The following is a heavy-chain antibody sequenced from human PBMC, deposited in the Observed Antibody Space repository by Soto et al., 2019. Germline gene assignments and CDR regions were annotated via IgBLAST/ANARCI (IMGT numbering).Heavy chain of an antibody. CDR2: ISSNGGST. V-gene: IGHV3-64*01. CDR3: ARDLPQGGSYTPYWSFDL. CDR1: GFTFSSYA. Sequence: EVQLVESGGGLVQPGGSLRLSCAASGFTFSSYAMHWVRQAPGKGLEYVSAISSNGGSTYYANSVKGRFTISRDNSKNTLYLQMGSLRAEDMAVSYCARDLPQGGSYTPYWSFDLWGRGTLVTVSS. J-gene: IGHJ2*01. D-gene: IGHD3-3*01.